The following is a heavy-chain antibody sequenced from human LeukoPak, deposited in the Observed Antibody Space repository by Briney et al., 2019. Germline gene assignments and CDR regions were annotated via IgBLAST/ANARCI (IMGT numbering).Heavy chain of an antibody. Sequence: SETLSLTCTVSGGSISSGGYYWSWIRQHPGKGLEWIGYIYYSGSTYYNPSLKSRVTISVDTSKNQFSLKLSSVTAADTAVYYCARGSGGDSSYWGQGSLVTVPS. CDR2: IYYSGST. CDR1: GGSISSGGYY. V-gene: IGHV4-31*03. J-gene: IGHJ4*02. D-gene: IGHD2-21*02. CDR3: ARGSGGDSSY.